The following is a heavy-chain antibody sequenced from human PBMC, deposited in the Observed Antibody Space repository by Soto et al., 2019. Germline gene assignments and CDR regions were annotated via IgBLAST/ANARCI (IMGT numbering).Heavy chain of an antibody. Sequence: SETLSLTCTVSGGSISSYYWSWIRQPPGKGLEWIGYIYYSGSTNYNPSLKSRVTISVDTSKNQFSLKLSSVTAADTAVYYCARWKGSSTTLEGIPYYYGMDGWGQGNTVTVSS. J-gene: IGHJ6*02. V-gene: IGHV4-59*01. CDR1: GGSISSYY. CDR2: IYYSGST. D-gene: IGHD2-2*01. CDR3: ARWKGSSTTLEGIPYYYGMDG.